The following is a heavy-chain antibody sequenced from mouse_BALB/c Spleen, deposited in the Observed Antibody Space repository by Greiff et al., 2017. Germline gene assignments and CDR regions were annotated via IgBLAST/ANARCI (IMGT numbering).Heavy chain of an antibody. D-gene: IGHD1-1*02. CDR3: ARTEVANYYAMDY. CDR1: GFNIKDYY. V-gene: IGHV1S81*02. J-gene: IGHJ4*01. Sequence: QVQLQQSGAELVRPGALVKLSCKASGFNIKDYYMHWVKQRPGQGLEWIGEINPSNGRTNYNEKFKSKATLTVDKSSSTAYMQLSSLTSEDSEVYYCARTEVANYYAMDYWGQGTSVTVSS. CDR2: INPSNGRT.